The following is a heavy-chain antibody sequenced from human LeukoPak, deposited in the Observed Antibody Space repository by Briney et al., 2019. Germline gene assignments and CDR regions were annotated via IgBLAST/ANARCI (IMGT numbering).Heavy chain of an antibody. CDR3: ARRITMVRGPNANWFDP. J-gene: IGHJ5*02. CDR2: VYNGGST. D-gene: IGHD3-10*01. CDR1: GASVSSTTYY. V-gene: IGHV4-61*01. Sequence: SETLSLTCAVSGASVSSTTYYWHWIRQPPGKGLEWFGYVYNGGSTNYNPSLKSRVTISVDTSKNQFSLKLSSVTAADTAVYYCARRITMVRGPNANWFDPWGQGTLVTVSS.